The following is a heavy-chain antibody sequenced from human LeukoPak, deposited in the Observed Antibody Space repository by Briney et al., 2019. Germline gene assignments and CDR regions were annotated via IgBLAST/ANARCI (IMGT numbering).Heavy chain of an antibody. V-gene: IGHV4-34*01. CDR2: INHSGST. D-gene: IGHD4-23*01. CDR3: ARGLVGNSDY. J-gene: IGHJ4*02. Sequence: PSETLSLTCAVYGGSFSGYYWSWIRQPPGKGLEWIGEINHSGSTNYNPSLKSRVTISVDTSKNQFSLKLSSVTAADTAVYYCARGLVGNSDYWGQGTLVTFSS. CDR1: GGSFSGYY.